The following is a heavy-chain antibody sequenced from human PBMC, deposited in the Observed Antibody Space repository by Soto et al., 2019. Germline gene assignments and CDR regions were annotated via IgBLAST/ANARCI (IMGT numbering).Heavy chain of an antibody. Sequence: PGGSLRLSCTASGFTFGDYAMSWFRQAPGKGLEWVGFIRSKAYGGTTEYAASVKGRFTISRDDSKSIAYLQMNSLKTEDTAVYYCTRDSVLLWFGDPRYWFDPWGQGTLVTVSS. CDR2: IRSKAYGGTT. D-gene: IGHD3-10*01. J-gene: IGHJ5*02. CDR3: TRDSVLLWFGDPRYWFDP. V-gene: IGHV3-49*03. CDR1: GFTFGDYA.